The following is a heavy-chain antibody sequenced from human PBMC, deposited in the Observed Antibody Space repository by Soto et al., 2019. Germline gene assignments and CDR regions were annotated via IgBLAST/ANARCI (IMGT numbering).Heavy chain of an antibody. D-gene: IGHD4-17*01. CDR1: GFTFSSSG. J-gene: IGHJ3*01. V-gene: IGHV3-23*01. CDR3: ANHGGFDF. Sequence: EGQLLQSGGGLVQPGESLRLSCAASGFTFSSSGMSWVRQAPGKGLEWVSSISIRGDYRYYADSVKGRFTISRDNSKTTLYLQMSGLPAEDTALYYCANHGGFDFWGQGTMVAVSS. CDR2: ISIRGDYR.